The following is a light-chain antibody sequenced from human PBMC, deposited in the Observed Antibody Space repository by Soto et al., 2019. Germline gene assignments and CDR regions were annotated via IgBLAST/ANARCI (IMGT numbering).Light chain of an antibody. CDR2: GAS. V-gene: IGKV3-20*01. CDR3: QQYGASPR. Sequence: DIVLTQSPGTLSLSPGERATLSCRASQSVSSSYLAWYQHKPGQAPRLLIYGASSRATGIPDRFSGSWSGTYFTLTINRLEPDDFAVYFCQQYGASPRFGQGTRLEIK. CDR1: QSVSSSY. J-gene: IGKJ5*01.